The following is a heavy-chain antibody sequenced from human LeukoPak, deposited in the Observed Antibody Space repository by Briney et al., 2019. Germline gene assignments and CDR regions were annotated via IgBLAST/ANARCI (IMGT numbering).Heavy chain of an antibody. V-gene: IGHV3-53*01. CDR3: ARASGYSGYDPFDY. CDR1: GFTVSSNY. Sequence: PGGSLRLSCSASGFTVSSNYMRWVRQAPGKGLEWISVIYSGGDTYYADSVKGRFTISRDNSKNTLYLQMNTLRAEDTAVYYCARASGYSGYDPFDYWGQGTPVTVSS. CDR2: IYSGGDT. D-gene: IGHD5-12*01. J-gene: IGHJ4*02.